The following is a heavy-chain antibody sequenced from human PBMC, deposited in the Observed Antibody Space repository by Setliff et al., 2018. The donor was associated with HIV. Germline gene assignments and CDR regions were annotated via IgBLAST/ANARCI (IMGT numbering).Heavy chain of an antibody. V-gene: IGHV1-58*01. Sequence: PSVKVSCKASGFTFTNSAVQWVRQARGQRLEWIGWIVVGSGNTNYAQKFQERVTITRDMSTSRAYMEFSGLRTEDTAVYYCAADPQTGTTSYDAFDIWGQGTVVTVSS. CDR1: GFTFTNSA. J-gene: IGHJ3*02. CDR3: AADPQTGTTSYDAFDI. D-gene: IGHD1-7*01. CDR2: IVVGSGNT.